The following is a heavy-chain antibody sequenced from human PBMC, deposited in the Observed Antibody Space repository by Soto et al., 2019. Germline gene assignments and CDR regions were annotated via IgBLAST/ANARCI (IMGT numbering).Heavy chain of an antibody. CDR1: GGSIISSSYY. CDR3: ARHFYGDFDY. V-gene: IGHV4-39*01. CDR2: IYYSGST. D-gene: IGHD4-17*01. J-gene: IGHJ4*02. Sequence: PSEILSLTCTVSGGSIISSSYYWGWIRQPPGKGLEWIGSIYYSGSTYYNPSLKSRVTISVDTSKNQFSLKLSSVTAADTAVYYCARHFYGDFDYWGQGTLVTVSS.